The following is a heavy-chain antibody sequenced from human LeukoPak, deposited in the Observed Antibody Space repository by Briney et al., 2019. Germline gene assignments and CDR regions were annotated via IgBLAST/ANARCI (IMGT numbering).Heavy chain of an antibody. V-gene: IGHV4-39*06. D-gene: IGHD4-17*01. CDR1: GGSISSSSYY. CDR2: IYNSGST. Sequence: SETLSLTCTVSGGSISSSSYYWGWIRQPPGKGLEWIGSIYNSGSTYYNPSLKSRVTISVDTSKNQFPLKLSSVTAADTAVYYCARVPTVTFFDYWGQGTLVTVSS. J-gene: IGHJ4*02. CDR3: ARVPTVTFFDY.